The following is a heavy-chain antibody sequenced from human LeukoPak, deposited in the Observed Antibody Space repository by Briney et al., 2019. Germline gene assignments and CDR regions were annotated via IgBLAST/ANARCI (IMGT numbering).Heavy chain of an antibody. J-gene: IGHJ4*02. CDR1: GFTFSDYS. CDR2: ISSSNNYI. V-gene: IGHV3-21*01. Sequence: GGSLRLSCAASGFTFSDYSMNWVRQAPGKGLEWVSSISSSNNYIYYADSVKGRFTISRDNAKNSLYLQMNSLRAEDTAVYYCARRSPNYYFDYWGQGTPVTVSS. CDR3: ARRSPNYYFDY.